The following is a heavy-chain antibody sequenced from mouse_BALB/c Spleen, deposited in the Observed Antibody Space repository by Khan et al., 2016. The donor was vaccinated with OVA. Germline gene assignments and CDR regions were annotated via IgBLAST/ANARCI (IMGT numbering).Heavy chain of an antibody. Sequence: QMQLEESGAELMKPGASVKISCKATGYTFSSYWIEWVKQRPGHGLEWIGEILPGSGNTNCTENFKGKATFTADTSSNTAYMQLSSLTSEDSAVYYCVRYGNHWYFDGWGAGTTVTVSS. CDR3: VRYGNHWYFDG. CDR1: GYTFSSYW. V-gene: IGHV1-9*01. D-gene: IGHD2-1*01. CDR2: ILPGSGNT. J-gene: IGHJ1*01.